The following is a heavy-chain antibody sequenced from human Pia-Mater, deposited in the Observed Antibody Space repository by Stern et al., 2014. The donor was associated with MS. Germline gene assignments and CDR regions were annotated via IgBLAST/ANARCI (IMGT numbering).Heavy chain of an antibody. CDR1: GFTFSSRM. V-gene: IGHV3-23*04. CDR3: ARGWGES. CDR2: ITGSGT. D-gene: IGHD3-16*01. Sequence: EVQLVESGGGLVQPGGSLRLSCVASGFTFSSRMTTWVRQAPGKGLEWVSVITGSGTYYADSVKGRFTVSRDTSKNTVYLQMNSLRVEDAALYYCARGWGESWGQGALVTVSS. J-gene: IGHJ5*02.